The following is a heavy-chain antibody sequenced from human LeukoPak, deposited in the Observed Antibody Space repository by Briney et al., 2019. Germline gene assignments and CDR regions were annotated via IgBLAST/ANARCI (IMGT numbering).Heavy chain of an antibody. J-gene: IGHJ5*02. CDR2: IYYSGST. V-gene: IGHV4-31*03. CDR1: GGSISSGGYY. CDR3: ARGDGSGSGRWFDP. Sequence: KSSQTLSLTCTVSGGSISSGGYYWSWIRQHPGKGLEWIEYIYYSGSTYYNPSLKSRVTISVDTSKNQFSLKLNSVTAADTALYYCARGDGSGSGRWFDPWGQGTLITVSS. D-gene: IGHD3-10*01.